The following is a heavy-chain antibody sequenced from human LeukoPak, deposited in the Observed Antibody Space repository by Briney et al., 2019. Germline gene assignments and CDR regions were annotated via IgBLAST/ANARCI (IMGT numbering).Heavy chain of an antibody. CDR2: IYYSGST. D-gene: IGHD2-15*01. J-gene: IGHJ5*02. V-gene: IGHV4-31*03. CDR1: GGSISSGGYY. CDR3: ARDIATGCSGGSCYWFDP. Sequence: SETLSLTCTVSGGSISSGGYYWSWIRQHPGKGLEWIGYIYYSGSTYYNPSLKSRVTISVDTSKNQFSLKLSSVTAADTAVYYCARDIATGCSGGSCYWFDPWGQGTLVTVSS.